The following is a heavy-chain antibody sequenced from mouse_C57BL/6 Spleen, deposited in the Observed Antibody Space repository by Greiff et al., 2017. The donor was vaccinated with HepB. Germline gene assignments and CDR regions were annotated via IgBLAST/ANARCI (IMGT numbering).Heavy chain of an antibody. D-gene: IGHD1-1*01. CDR2: ISSGGSYT. J-gene: IGHJ1*03. V-gene: IGHV5-6*01. CDR1: GFTFSSYG. CDR3: ARQKLRDFDV. Sequence: EVKLVESGGDLVKPGGSLKLSCAASGFTFSSYGMSWVRQTPDKRLEWVATISSGGSYTYYPDSVKGRFTISRDNAKNTLYLQMSSLKSEDTAMYYCARQKLRDFDVWGTGTTVTVSS.